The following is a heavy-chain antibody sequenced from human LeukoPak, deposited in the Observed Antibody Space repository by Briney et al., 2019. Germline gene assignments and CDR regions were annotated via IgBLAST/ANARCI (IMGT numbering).Heavy chain of an antibody. CDR2: LNPNSGGT. J-gene: IGHJ1*01. V-gene: IGHV1-2*02. D-gene: IGHD3-10*01. Sequence: ASVKVSCKASGYTFTGFCIHWVRQAPGQGLEWMGWLNPNSGGTNYAQNFQDRVTMTRDTSISTGYMELSRLRSDDTAVYYCARDLDNYSGSGSYYNGDPLFQHWGQGTLVTVSS. CDR3: ARDLDNYSGSGSYYNGDPLFQH. CDR1: GYTFTGFC.